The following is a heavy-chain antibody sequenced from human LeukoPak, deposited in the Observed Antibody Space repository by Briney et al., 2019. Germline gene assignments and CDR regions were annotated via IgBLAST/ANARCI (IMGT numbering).Heavy chain of an antibody. CDR1: GGTFSSYA. CDR2: IIPIFGTA. CDR3: ASITMVRGVIITSSHYYYGMDV. Sequence: GASVKASCKASGGTFSSYAISWVRQAPGQGLEWMGGIIPIFGTANYAQKFQGRVTITADESTSTAYMELSSLRSEDTAVYYCASITMVRGVIITSSHYYYGMDVWGQGTTVTVSS. V-gene: IGHV1-69*13. D-gene: IGHD3-10*01. J-gene: IGHJ6*02.